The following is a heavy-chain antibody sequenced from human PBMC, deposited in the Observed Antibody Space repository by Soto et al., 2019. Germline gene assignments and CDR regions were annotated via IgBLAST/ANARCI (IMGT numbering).Heavy chain of an antibody. D-gene: IGHD3-22*01. CDR2: INHSGST. V-gene: IGHV4-34*01. CDR1: GGSFSGYY. J-gene: IGHJ5*02. Sequence: SETLSLTCAVYGGSFSGYYWSWIRQPPGKGLEWIGEINHSGSTNYNPSLKSRVTISVDTSKNQFSLKLSSVTAADTAVYYCARGSVVLYYDSSGYYRNWFDPWGQGTLVTVSS. CDR3: ARGSVVLYYDSSGYYRNWFDP.